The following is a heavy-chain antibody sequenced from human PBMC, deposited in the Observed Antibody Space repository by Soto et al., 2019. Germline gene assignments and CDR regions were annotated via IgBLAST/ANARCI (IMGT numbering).Heavy chain of an antibody. V-gene: IGHV4-31*03. D-gene: IGHD3-16*02. CDR1: GGPISSGGYY. CDR2: IYYSGST. J-gene: IGHJ6*03. Sequence: PSETLSLTYTVSGGPISSGGYYWSWIRQHPGKGLEWIGYIYYSGSTYYDPSLKSRVTISVDTSKNQSSLKLSSVTAADTAVYYFARHGGYDYIWGSYHYYYYYMDVWGKGTTVTVSS. CDR3: ARHGGYDYIWGSYHYYYYYMDV.